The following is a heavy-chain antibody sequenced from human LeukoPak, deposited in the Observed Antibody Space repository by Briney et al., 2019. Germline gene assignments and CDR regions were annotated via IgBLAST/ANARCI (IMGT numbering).Heavy chain of an antibody. D-gene: IGHD4-17*01. J-gene: IGHJ4*02. V-gene: IGHV2-5*01. Sequence: SGPTLVNPTQTLTLTCTFSGFSLSTSGVGVGWIRQPPGKALEWLGFIYWNDDKRYNPSLKSRLTITKDTSKSQVVLTMTNMDPVDTATYYCAHSVRDYGDYHPDYWGQGTLVTVSS. CDR2: IYWNDDK. CDR3: AHSVRDYGDYHPDY. CDR1: GFSLSTSGVG.